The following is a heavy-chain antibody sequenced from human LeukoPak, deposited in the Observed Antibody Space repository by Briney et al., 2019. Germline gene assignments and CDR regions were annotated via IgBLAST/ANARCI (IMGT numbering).Heavy chain of an antibody. CDR1: GGSISSGGYY. CDR2: IYYSGST. CDR3: AREWGSCSGGSCYWFDP. D-gene: IGHD2-15*01. J-gene: IGHJ5*02. Sequence: PSETLSLTCTVSGGSISSGGYYWSWIRQHPGKGLEWIGYIYYSGSTYYNPSLKSRATISVDTSKNQFSLKLSSVTAADTAVYYCAREWGSCSGGSCYWFDPWGQGTLVTVSS. V-gene: IGHV4-31*03.